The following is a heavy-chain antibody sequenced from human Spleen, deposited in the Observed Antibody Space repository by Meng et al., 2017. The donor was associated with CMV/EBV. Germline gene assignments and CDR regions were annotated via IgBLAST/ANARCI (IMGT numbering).Heavy chain of an antibody. CDR2: ISYDGNDK. CDR1: GFTFSSYA. Sequence: GESLKISCPASGFTFSSYAMHWVRQAPGKGLEWVAVISYDGNDKYYADSVKGRFTISRDNSKNTVFLQMNSLRAEDTAVYYCTRLRDTDYDYWGQGTLVTVSS. V-gene: IGHV3-30*04. D-gene: IGHD5-18*01. J-gene: IGHJ4*02. CDR3: TRLRDTDYDY.